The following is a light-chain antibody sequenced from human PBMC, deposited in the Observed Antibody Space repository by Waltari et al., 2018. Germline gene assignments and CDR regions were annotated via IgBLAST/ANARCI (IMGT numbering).Light chain of an antibody. V-gene: IGLV1-47*01. CDR1: SSNIGSNY. CDR3: AAWDDSLSGRV. J-gene: IGLJ3*02. Sequence: QSVLTQPPSASGTPGQRVTISCSGSSSNIGSNYVYWYQQLPGTAPKLLIHRNNQRSSGVPVRFSGSKSGTSASLDISGLRSEDEADYYCAAWDDSLSGRVFGGGTKLTVL. CDR2: RNN.